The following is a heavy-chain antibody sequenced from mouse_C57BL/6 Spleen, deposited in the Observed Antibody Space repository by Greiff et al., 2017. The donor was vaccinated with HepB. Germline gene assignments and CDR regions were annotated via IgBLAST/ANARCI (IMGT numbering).Heavy chain of an antibody. CDR2: IYPSDSET. Sequence: VQLQQPGAELVRPGSSVKLSCKASGYTFTSYWMDWVKQRPGQGLEWIGNIYPSDSETHYNQKFKDKATLTVDKSSSTAYMQLSSLTSEDSAVYYCARSGLYSNYFDYWGQGTTLTVSS. J-gene: IGHJ2*01. D-gene: IGHD2-5*01. CDR3: ARSGLYSNYFDY. V-gene: IGHV1-61*01. CDR1: GYTFTSYW.